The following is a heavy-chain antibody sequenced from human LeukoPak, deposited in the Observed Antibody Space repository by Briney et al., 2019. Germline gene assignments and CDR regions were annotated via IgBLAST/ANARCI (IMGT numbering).Heavy chain of an antibody. D-gene: IGHD3-22*01. Sequence: GGSLRLSCAASGFTFSSYAMHWVRQAPGKGLEWVAVISYDGSNKYYADSVKGRFTISRDNSKNTLYLQMNGLRAEDTAVYYCARGHRLVVVIPFADYWGQGTLVTVSS. CDR2: ISYDGSNK. J-gene: IGHJ4*02. CDR1: GFTFSSYA. V-gene: IGHV3-30-3*01. CDR3: ARGHRLVVVIPFADY.